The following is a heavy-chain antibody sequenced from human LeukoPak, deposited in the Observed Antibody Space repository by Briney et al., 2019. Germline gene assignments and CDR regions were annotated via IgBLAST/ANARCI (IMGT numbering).Heavy chain of an antibody. Sequence: ASVKASCKASGYTFTGFYIHWVRQAPGQGLEWMGWMNPNSGNTGYAQKFQGRVTITRNTSISTAYMELSSLRSEDTAVYYCARAARERGSPYYYYYYMDVWGKGTTVTVSS. V-gene: IGHV1-8*03. D-gene: IGHD1-26*01. J-gene: IGHJ6*03. CDR1: GYTFTGFY. CDR2: MNPNSGNT. CDR3: ARAARERGSPYYYYYYMDV.